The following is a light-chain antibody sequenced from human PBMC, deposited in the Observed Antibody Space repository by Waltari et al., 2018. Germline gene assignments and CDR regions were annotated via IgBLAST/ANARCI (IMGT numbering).Light chain of an antibody. V-gene: IGKV1-9*01. CDR1: QGISSY. J-gene: IGKJ3*01. CDR2: AAS. Sequence: DIQLTQSPSFLSASLGDRLTITCRASQGISSYLAWYQQKPGKAPNLLIYAASILQSGVPSRFSGSGSGTEFTLTISSLQPEDFATYYCQHLNNYPFTFGPGTKVDIK. CDR3: QHLNNYPFT.